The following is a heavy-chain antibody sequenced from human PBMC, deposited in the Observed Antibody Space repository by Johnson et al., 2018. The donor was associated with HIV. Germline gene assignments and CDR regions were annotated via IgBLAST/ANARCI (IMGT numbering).Heavy chain of an antibody. Sequence: QVQLVESGVGVVQPGRSLRLSCAASGFTFSSYAMHWVRQAPGKGLEWVAGILYDGGNKYYADSVKGRFTISRDNSKNTLYLQMNSLRAEDTALYYCASVYYYILTGYYYDAFDMWGQGTMVTVSS. CDR1: GFTFSSYA. J-gene: IGHJ3*02. D-gene: IGHD3-9*01. CDR3: ASVYYYILTGYYYDAFDM. CDR2: ILYDGGNK. V-gene: IGHV3-30-3*01.